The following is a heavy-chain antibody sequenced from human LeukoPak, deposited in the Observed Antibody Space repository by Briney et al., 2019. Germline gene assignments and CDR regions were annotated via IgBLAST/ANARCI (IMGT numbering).Heavy chain of an antibody. CDR2: INPNSGCT. D-gene: IGHD3-22*01. V-gene: IGHV1-2*06. Sequence: ASVKVSCKASGYTFTGYYMHWVRQAPGQGLEWMGRINPNSGCTNYAQKFQGRVTMTRDTSISTAYMELSRLRSDDTAVYYCATASQNYYDTDYWGQGTLVTVSS. J-gene: IGHJ4*02. CDR3: ATASQNYYDTDY. CDR1: GYTFTGYY.